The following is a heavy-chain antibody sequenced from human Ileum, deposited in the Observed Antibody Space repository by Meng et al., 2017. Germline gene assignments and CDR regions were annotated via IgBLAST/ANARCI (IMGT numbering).Heavy chain of an antibody. CDR3: ARGGWYGRNFDY. V-gene: IGHV4-38-2*02. CDR1: GYSISSGYY. CDR2: IYHSGST. D-gene: IGHD6-19*01. Sequence: SETLSLTCTVSGYSISSGYYWGWIRQPPGKGLEWIGSIYHSGSTYYNPSLKSRVTISVDTSKNQFSLKLSSETAADTAVYYCARGGWYGRNFDYWGQGTLVTVSS. J-gene: IGHJ4*02.